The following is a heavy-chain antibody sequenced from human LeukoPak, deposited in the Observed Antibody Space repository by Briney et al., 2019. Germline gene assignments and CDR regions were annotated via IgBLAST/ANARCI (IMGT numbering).Heavy chain of an antibody. J-gene: IGHJ4*02. V-gene: IGHV1-2*02. CDR1: GYTFTSYG. CDR2: INPNRGGT. Sequence: ASVKVSCKASGYTFTSYGISWVRQAPGQGLEWMGWINPNRGGTNYAQKFQGRVTMTRETSISTAYMELRSLRSDDTAVYYCARDPDYYDSSGYYYNSYWGQGTLVTVSS. CDR3: ARDPDYYDSSGYYYNSY. D-gene: IGHD3-22*01.